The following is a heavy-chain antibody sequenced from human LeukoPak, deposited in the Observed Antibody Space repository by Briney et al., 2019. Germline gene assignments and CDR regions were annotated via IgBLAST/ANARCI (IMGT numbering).Heavy chain of an antibody. CDR1: GFTFSSYA. CDR2: ISGSGSST. D-gene: IGHD5-12*01. J-gene: IGHJ4*02. CDR3: AKDRRANPDIGATLSSVDY. V-gene: IGHV3-23*01. Sequence: PGGSLRLSCVASGFTFSSYAMSWVRQAPGRGLEWVSAISGSGSSTYYTDSVKGRFTISRDNSKNTLYLQLNSLRPEDTALYYCAKDRRANPDIGATLSSVDYWGQGTLVTVSS.